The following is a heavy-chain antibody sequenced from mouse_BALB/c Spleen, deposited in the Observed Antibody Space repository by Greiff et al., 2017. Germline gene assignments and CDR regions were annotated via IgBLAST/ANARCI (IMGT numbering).Heavy chain of an antibody. CDR3: ARGDGYYSYAMDY. CDR1: GFTFSSYA. Sequence: EVMLVESGGGLVKPGGSLKLSCAASGFTFSSYAMSWVRQTPEKRLEWVASISSGGSTYYPDSVKGRFTISRDNARNILYLQMSSLRSEDTAMYYCARGDGYYSYAMDYWGQGTSVTVSS. V-gene: IGHV5-6-5*01. J-gene: IGHJ4*01. D-gene: IGHD2-3*01. CDR2: ISSGGST.